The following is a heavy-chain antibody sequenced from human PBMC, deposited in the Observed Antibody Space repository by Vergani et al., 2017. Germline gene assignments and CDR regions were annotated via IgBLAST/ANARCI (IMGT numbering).Heavy chain of an antibody. V-gene: IGHV3-30*19. CDR3: GRDAFKGKPDVVDI. Sequence: QVQLVESGGGVVQPGRSLRVSCAGSGFTFTNYDMHWVRQAPGKGLEWVAVISSDGSITHYGDSVKGRVTITRDNSKNTLYLQMTSLRGDETAIYYCGRDAFKGKPDVVDIWGQGTMVTVSS. CDR1: GFTFTNYD. CDR2: ISSDGSIT. J-gene: IGHJ3*02.